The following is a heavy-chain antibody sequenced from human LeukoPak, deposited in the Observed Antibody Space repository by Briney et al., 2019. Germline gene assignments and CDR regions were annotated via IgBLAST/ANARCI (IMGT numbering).Heavy chain of an antibody. CDR3: AKDTPSEGMDV. CDR1: GFTFDDYA. Sequence: PGGSLRLSCAASGFTFDDYATHWVRQAPGKGLEWVSLISWDGGSTYYADSVKGRFTISRDNSKNSLYLQMNSLRAEDTALYYCAKDTPSEGMDVWGKGTTVTVSS. CDR2: ISWDGGST. V-gene: IGHV3-43D*04. J-gene: IGHJ6*04.